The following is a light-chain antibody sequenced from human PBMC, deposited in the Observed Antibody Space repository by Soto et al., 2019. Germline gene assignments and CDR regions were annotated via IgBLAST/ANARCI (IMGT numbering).Light chain of an antibody. CDR2: EVS. CDR3: TSYVGSNIWV. CDR1: SSDVGAYKY. V-gene: IGLV2-8*01. Sequence: QSALTQPPSASGSPGQSVTISCTGTSSDVGAYKYVSWYQQYPGKAPKRMIYEVSKRASGVPDRFSGSKSGNTASLTVSGLQAEDEADYYCTSYVGSNIWVFGGGTKVTVL. J-gene: IGLJ3*02.